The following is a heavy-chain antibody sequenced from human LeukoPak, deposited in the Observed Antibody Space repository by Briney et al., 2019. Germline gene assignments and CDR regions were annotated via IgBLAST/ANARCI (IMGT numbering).Heavy chain of an antibody. CDR3: VRDRNNNYFDY. V-gene: IGHV3-33*01. CDR2: IWPGGTRS. D-gene: IGHD1-14*01. J-gene: IGHJ4*02. Sequence: PGRSLKLSCTASGFAFGIYGMRWVRQAPGKGLEWVAFIWPGGTRSFYADSVKGRFTISRDDSNNTVYLHMSSLKAEDTALYYCVRDRNNNYFDYWGQGTLLTVSS. CDR1: GFAFGIYG.